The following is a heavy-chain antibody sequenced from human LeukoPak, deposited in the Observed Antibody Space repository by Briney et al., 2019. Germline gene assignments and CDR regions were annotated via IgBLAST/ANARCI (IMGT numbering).Heavy chain of an antibody. CDR3: ARDTYYDFWSGYYTAYYYYYGMDV. CDR1: GFTFSSYS. V-gene: IGHV3-21*01. D-gene: IGHD3-3*01. J-gene: IGHJ6*02. Sequence: PGGSLRLSCAASGFTFSSYSMNWVRQAPGKGLEWVSSISSSSSYIYYADSVKGRFTISRDNAKNSLYLQMNSLRAEDTAVYYCARDTYYDFWSGYYTAYYYYYGMDVWGQGTTVTVSS. CDR2: ISSSSSYI.